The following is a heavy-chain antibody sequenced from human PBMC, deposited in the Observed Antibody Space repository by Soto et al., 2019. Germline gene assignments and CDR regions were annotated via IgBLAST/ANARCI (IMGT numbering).Heavy chain of an antibody. D-gene: IGHD6-6*01. CDR3: AKAHNPLSSSSYFDY. CDR2: ISGSGGST. CDR1: GCTFSSYA. V-gene: IGHV3-23*01. J-gene: IGHJ4*02. Sequence: GGSLRLSCAASGCTFSSYAMSWVRQAPGKGLEWVSAISGSGGSTYYADSVKGRFTISRDNSKNTLYLQMNRLRAEDTAVYYCAKAHNPLSSSSYFDYWGQATLVTVSS.